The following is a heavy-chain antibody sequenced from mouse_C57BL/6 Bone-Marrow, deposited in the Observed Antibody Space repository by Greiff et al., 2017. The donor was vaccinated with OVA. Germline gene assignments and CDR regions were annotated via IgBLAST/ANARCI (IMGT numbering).Heavy chain of an antibody. D-gene: IGHD2-5*01. Sequence: EVMLVESGGGLVQPGGSLKLSCAASGFTFSDYGMAWVRQAPRKGPEWVAFISNLAYSIYYADTVTGRFTISRENAKNTLYLEMSSLRSEDTAVYYCARGDYSTRFAYWGQGTLVTVSA. CDR1: GFTFSDYG. J-gene: IGHJ3*01. V-gene: IGHV5-15*01. CDR2: ISNLAYSI. CDR3: ARGDYSTRFAY.